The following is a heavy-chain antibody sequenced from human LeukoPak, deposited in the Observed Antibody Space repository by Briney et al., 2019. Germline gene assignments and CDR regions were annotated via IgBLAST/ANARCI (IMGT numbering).Heavy chain of an antibody. J-gene: IGHJ6*02. CDR3: AREGYSYARYYYYGMDV. Sequence: PSETLSLTCAVYGGSFSGYYWSWIRQPPGKGLEWIGEINHSGSTNYNPSLKSRVTISVDTSKNQFSLKLSSVTAADTAVYYCAREGYSYARYYYYGMDVWGQGTTVTVSS. V-gene: IGHV4-34*01. CDR1: GGSFSGYY. CDR2: INHSGST. D-gene: IGHD5-18*01.